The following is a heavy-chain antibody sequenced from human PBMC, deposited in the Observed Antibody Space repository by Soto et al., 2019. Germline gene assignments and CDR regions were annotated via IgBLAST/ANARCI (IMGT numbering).Heavy chain of an antibody. Sequence: GASVKVSCKASGYTFTSYDINWVRQATGQGLEWMGWMNPNSGNTGYAQKFQGRVTMTRNTSISTAYMELSSLRSEDTAVYYCARNRIAADDYYYYMDVWGKGTTVTVSS. CDR2: MNPNSGNT. D-gene: IGHD6-13*01. V-gene: IGHV1-8*01. CDR1: GYTFTSYD. CDR3: ARNRIAADDYYYYMDV. J-gene: IGHJ6*03.